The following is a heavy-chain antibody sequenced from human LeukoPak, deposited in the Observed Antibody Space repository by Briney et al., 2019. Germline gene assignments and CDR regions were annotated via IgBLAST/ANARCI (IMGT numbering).Heavy chain of an antibody. CDR3: ARDRKDWGAAFDI. CDR2: IIPIFGTA. V-gene: IGHV1-69*05. J-gene: IGHJ3*02. D-gene: IGHD3/OR15-3a*01. CDR1: GGTFSSYA. Sequence: ASVKVSCKASGGTFSSYAISWVRQAPGQGLEWMGGIIPIFGTANYAQKFQGRVTMTRDTSTSTAYMELRSLRSDDTAVYYCARDRKDWGAAFDIWGQGTMVTVSS.